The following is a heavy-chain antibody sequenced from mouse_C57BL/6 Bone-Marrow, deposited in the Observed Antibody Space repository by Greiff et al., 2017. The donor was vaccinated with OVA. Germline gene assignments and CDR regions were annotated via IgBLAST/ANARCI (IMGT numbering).Heavy chain of an antibody. CDR2: IYPGGGYT. V-gene: IGHV1-63*01. J-gene: IGHJ3*01. Sequence: QVKLQQSGAELVRPGTSVKMSCKASGYTFTNYWLGWAKQRPGHGLEWIGDIYPGGGYTNYNEKFKGKATLTADKSSSTAYMQFSSLTSEDSAIYYCARSEGTWFAYWGQGTLVTVSA. CDR1: GYTFTNYW. CDR3: ARSEGTWFAY.